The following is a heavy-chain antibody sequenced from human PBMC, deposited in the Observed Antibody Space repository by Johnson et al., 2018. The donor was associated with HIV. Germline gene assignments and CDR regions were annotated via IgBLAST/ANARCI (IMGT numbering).Heavy chain of an antibody. Sequence: QVQLVESGGGLVQPGGSLRLSCAASGFAFSSYGMHWVRQAPGKGLEWVTFIRYDGSNEYYADSVKGRFTISRDNSKKTLYLEINSLRTEDTAIYFCAKETRDSRSAFDVWGQGTMVTVSS. D-gene: IGHD3-22*01. CDR1: GFAFSSYG. J-gene: IGHJ3*01. CDR2: IRYDGSNE. CDR3: AKETRDSRSAFDV. V-gene: IGHV3-30*02.